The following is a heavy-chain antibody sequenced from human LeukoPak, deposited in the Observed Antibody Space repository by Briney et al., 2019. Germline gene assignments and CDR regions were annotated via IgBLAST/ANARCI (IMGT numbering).Heavy chain of an antibody. CDR3: SKKGQSEDYGKPG. J-gene: IGHJ4*02. CDR1: GFTFSSYA. V-gene: IGHV3-23*01. D-gene: IGHD4-17*01. CDR2: ISGSGGST. Sequence: GGSLRLSCAASGFTFSSYAMSWVRQAPGKGLEWVSAISGSGGSTYYADSVKGRFTISRDNFKNTLYLQMSSLRADDTAVYYCSKKGQSEDYGKPGWGQGTLVTVSS.